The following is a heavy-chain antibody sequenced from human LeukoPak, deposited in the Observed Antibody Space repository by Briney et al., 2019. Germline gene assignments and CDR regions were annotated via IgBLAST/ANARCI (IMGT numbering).Heavy chain of an antibody. CDR2: ISSSSSYI. D-gene: IGHD6-19*01. CDR1: GFTFSSYS. J-gene: IGHJ4*02. CDR3: ARSSSGQGGRFFDY. V-gene: IGHV3-21*01. Sequence: GSLRLSCAASGFTFSSYSMNWVRQAPGKGLEWVSPISSSSSYIYYADSVKGRFTISRDNAKNSLYLQMNSLRAEDTAVYYCARSSSGQGGRFFDYWGQGTLVTVSS.